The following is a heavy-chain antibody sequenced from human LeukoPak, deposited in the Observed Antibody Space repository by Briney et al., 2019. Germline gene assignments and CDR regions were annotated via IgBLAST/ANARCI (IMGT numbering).Heavy chain of an antibody. J-gene: IGHJ4*02. CDR1: GYTFTGYY. V-gene: IGHV1-2*02. Sequence: GASVKVSRKAFGYTFTGYYMHWVGQAPGHGLEWMGWINPNSGSRSYAQKFQGRVTMTRDTSISTAYMELSRLKSDDTAVYYCARGDGYSYGYLGYWGQGTLVTVSS. D-gene: IGHD5-18*01. CDR3: ARGDGYSYGYLGY. CDR2: INPNSGSR.